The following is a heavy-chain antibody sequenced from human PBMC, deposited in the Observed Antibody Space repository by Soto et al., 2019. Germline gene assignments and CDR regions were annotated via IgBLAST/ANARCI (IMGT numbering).Heavy chain of an antibody. V-gene: IGHV3-53*01. CDR1: GFSVSSNY. Sequence: GGSLRLSCAISGFSVSSNYLSWVRQAPGKWLEWVSVHYSGGSTYYADSVQGRFTISRDKSNNTLYLQMRRVRAEDTAVYFCARHRHPRGTVGATSPLDPWGQGXQVTVYS. D-gene: IGHD1-26*01. CDR2: HYSGGST. J-gene: IGHJ5*02. CDR3: ARHRHPRGTVGATSPLDP.